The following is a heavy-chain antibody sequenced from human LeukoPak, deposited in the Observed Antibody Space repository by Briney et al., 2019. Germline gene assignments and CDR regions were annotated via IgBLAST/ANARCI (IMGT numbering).Heavy chain of an antibody. CDR3: ARWLWFGDYFDY. V-gene: IGHV3-7*01. Sequence: GGSLRLSCAASGFTFSTYWMSWVRQAPGKGLEWVANIKEDGSEKYYVDSVKGRFTISRDNAKNSLYLQVNSLRAEDTAVYYCARWLWFGDYFDYWGQGTLVTVSS. CDR1: GFTFSTYW. D-gene: IGHD3-10*01. CDR2: IKEDGSEK. J-gene: IGHJ4*02.